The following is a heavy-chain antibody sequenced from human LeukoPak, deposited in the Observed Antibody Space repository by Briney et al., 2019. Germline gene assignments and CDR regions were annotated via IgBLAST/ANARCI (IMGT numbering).Heavy chain of an antibody. J-gene: IGHJ4*02. V-gene: IGHV4-59*01. CDR2: IYYSGST. Sequence: SETLSLTCAVSGGSISSYYWSWIRQPPGKGLEWIGYIYYSGSTNYNPSLKSRVTISVDTSKNQFSLKLSSVTAADTAVYYCARIMGDSSGYYYYDYWGQGTLVTVSS. CDR1: GGSISSYY. CDR3: ARIMGDSSGYYYYDY. D-gene: IGHD3-22*01.